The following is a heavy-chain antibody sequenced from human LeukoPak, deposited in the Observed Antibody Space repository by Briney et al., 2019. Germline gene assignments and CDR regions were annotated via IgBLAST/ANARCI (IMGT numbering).Heavy chain of an antibody. V-gene: IGHV3-23*01. CDR2: ISGSGGST. CDR1: GFTFSSYA. J-gene: IGHJ4*02. Sequence: GGSLRLSCAASGFTFSSYAMNWVRQAPGKGLEWVSGISGSGGSTYYADSVKGRFTISRDNSKNTLYLQMNSLRAEDTAVYYCTKSHGYTSGRYGGYWGQGTLVTVSS. CDR3: TKSHGYTSGRYGGY. D-gene: IGHD6-19*01.